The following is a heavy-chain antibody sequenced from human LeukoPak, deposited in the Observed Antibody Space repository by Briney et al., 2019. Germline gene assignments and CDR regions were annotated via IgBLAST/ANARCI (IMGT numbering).Heavy chain of an antibody. J-gene: IGHJ4*02. V-gene: IGHV4-34*01. CDR1: SGSFSDYY. Sequence: PSETLSLTCAVYSGSFSDYYWSWIRQPPGKGLKGSGETTHSESTNYNPSLKGRVTISLDTSKTQFSLKLSSATGADTAVYYCASRRGLAATGTHKLFDSWGQGTLVTVSS. D-gene: IGHD6-13*01. CDR3: ASRRGLAATGTHKLFDS. CDR2: TTHSEST.